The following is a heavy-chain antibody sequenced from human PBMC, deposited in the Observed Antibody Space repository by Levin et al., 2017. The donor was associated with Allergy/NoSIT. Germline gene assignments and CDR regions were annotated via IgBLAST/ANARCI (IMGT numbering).Heavy chain of an antibody. Sequence: PSETLSLTCAVYGGSFSGYYWSWIRQPPGKGLEWIGEINHNGGINYNPSLKSRVTISGDTSKIQLSLKLSSVTAADTAVYYCARKYDYGSRAFDIWGQGTMVTVSS. J-gene: IGHJ3*02. V-gene: IGHV4-34*01. D-gene: IGHD3-10*01. CDR3: ARKYDYGSRAFDI. CDR2: INHNGGI. CDR1: GGSFSGYY.